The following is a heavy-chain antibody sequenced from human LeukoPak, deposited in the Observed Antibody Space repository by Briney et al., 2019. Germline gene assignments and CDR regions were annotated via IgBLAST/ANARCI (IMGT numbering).Heavy chain of an antibody. CDR3: ARFLYASGRIFDF. Sequence: GESLKISXKGSGYSFISYWIGWVRQMPGKGLEWTGIIYPGDSNTRYNPSFQGQVTISADKSISTAYLQWSSLKASDAAMYYCARFLYASGRIFDFWGQGTLVTVSS. J-gene: IGHJ4*02. CDR1: GYSFISYW. D-gene: IGHD3-10*01. CDR2: IYPGDSNT. V-gene: IGHV5-51*01.